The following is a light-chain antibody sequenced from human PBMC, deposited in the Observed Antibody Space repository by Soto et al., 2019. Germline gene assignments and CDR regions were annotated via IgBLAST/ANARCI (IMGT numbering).Light chain of an antibody. J-gene: IGLJ1*01. Sequence: QSVLTQPGSVSGSPGQSITISCTGTSSDVGGYNYVSWYQQHPGKAPKLMIYDVSNRPSGVSNRFSGSKSGNTASLTISGPQAEDEADYYCSSYTSSSTRVFGTGTKVTVL. CDR1: SSDVGGYNY. CDR2: DVS. V-gene: IGLV2-14*01. CDR3: SSYTSSSTRV.